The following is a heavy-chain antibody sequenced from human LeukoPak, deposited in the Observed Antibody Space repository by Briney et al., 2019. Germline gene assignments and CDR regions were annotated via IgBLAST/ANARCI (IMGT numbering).Heavy chain of an antibody. J-gene: IGHJ4*02. Sequence: PSETLSLTCTVSGGSISSYYWSWIRQPPGKGLEWIANIYHTGSTNYNPSLSSRVTISIDTAKNQFSLKLTSVTAADTAVYYCARRGRNSSGWQDYLWGQGTLVTVCS. D-gene: IGHD6-25*01. CDR3: ARRGRNSSGWQDYL. CDR1: GGSISSYY. CDR2: IYHTGST. V-gene: IGHV4-59*01.